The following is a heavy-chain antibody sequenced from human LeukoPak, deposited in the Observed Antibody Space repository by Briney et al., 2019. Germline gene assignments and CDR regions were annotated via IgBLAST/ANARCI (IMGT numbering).Heavy chain of an antibody. D-gene: IGHD6-19*01. CDR3: ARGNSGWYEFDP. CDR1: GFAFSGYY. V-gene: IGHV1-2*02. Sequence: ASVKVSCKASGFAFSGYYIHWLRQAPGQGLEWMGWIRPASGDTKYAQKFQGRVTMTRDTSISTAYLELSSLTSDDTSVYYCARGNSGWYEFDPWGQGTLVTVSS. CDR2: IRPASGDT. J-gene: IGHJ5*02.